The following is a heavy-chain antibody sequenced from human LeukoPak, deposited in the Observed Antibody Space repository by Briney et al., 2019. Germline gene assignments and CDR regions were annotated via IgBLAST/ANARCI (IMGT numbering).Heavy chain of an antibody. D-gene: IGHD2-15*01. CDR2: IRNKAYSGTI. CDR3: TRHGTPSGYFDL. V-gene: IGHV3-49*03. J-gene: IGHJ2*01. Sequence: GGSLRLSCTASGFIFGDYAMSWSRQAPGKGLEWVGFIRNKAYSGTIEYAASVKGRFTISRDDSKSIAYLQMNSLKTEDTAVYYCTRHGTPSGYFDLWGRGTLVTVSS. CDR1: GFIFGDYA.